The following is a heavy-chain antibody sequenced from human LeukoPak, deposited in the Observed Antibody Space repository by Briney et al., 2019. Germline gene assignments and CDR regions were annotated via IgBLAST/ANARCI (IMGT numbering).Heavy chain of an antibody. Sequence: SETLSLTCAVYGGSFSGYYWSWIRQPPGKGLEWIGEINHSGSTNYNPSLKSRVTISVDTSKNQFSLKLSSVTAADTAVYYCARAIKSGSSWHYYYYYMDVWGKGTTVTVSS. CDR2: INHSGST. D-gene: IGHD6-13*01. V-gene: IGHV4-34*01. J-gene: IGHJ6*03. CDR3: ARAIKSGSSWHYYYYYMDV. CDR1: GGSFSGYY.